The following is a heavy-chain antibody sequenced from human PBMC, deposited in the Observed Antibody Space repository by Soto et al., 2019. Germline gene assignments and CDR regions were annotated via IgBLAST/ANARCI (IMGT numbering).Heavy chain of an antibody. D-gene: IGHD3-16*01. V-gene: IGHV1-69*01. J-gene: IGHJ4*02. Sequence: QVQLVQSGAEVKKPGSSVKVSCKASGGTFSSNAISWVRQAPGQGLEWMGEVIPMFGTPTYTPKFQGRATITADEFTRTANMELSRLKSEDTAVYYCAIKRRGGATAGGADYWGQGTLVTVSS. CDR2: VIPMFGTP. CDR1: GGTFSSNA. CDR3: AIKRRGGATAGGADY.